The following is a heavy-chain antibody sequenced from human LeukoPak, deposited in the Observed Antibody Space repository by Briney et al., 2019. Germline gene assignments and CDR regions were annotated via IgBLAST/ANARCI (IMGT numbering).Heavy chain of an antibody. D-gene: IGHD6-13*01. Sequence: PSETLSLTCTVSGGSISSYDWSWIRQPPGKGLEWIGYIYYSGSTNYNPSLKSRVTISVATSKNQFSLKLSSVTAADTAVYYCARDLGYSSSWYGFDYWGQGTLVTVSS. CDR1: GGSISSYD. CDR2: IYYSGST. V-gene: IGHV4-59*01. J-gene: IGHJ4*02. CDR3: ARDLGYSSSWYGFDY.